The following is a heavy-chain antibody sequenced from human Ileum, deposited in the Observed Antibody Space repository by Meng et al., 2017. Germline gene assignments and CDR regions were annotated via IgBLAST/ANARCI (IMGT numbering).Heavy chain of an antibody. V-gene: IGHV4-30-4*01. D-gene: IGHD3-10*01. CDR2: TYYNGSP. CDR1: GGSFSSDNYY. J-gene: IGHJ4*02. Sequence: QVKLQESGPGLVKPSQTLTRTCSGSGGSFSSDNYYWTWIRQTPGKGLEWIGLTYYNGSPFYNPSLRSRVTISVDTSKDQFSLKLTSVTAADTAVYYCARERRHYYGSGSFDYWGQGILVTVSS. CDR3: ARERRHYYGSGSFDY.